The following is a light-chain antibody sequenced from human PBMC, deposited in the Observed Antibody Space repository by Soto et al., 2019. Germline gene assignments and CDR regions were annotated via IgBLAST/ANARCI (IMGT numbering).Light chain of an antibody. CDR3: QQYVTSSPRT. CDR2: GIS. CDR1: HTISSSY. J-gene: IGKJ1*01. V-gene: IGKV3-20*01. Sequence: EIVLTQSPGTLSLSPGERATLSCRASHTISSSYLAWYQQKPGQAPRRLMYGISRRATGIPDRFSGSGSGTDFTLTITRLEPEDFAVYYCQQYVTSSPRTLGHGTKVDIK.